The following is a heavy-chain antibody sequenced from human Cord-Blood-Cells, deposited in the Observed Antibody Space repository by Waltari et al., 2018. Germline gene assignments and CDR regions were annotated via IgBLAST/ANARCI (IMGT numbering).Heavy chain of an antibody. CDR2: ISSSSSYI. J-gene: IGHJ2*01. CDR3: ARDRKAGDWYFDL. Sequence: EVQLVESGGGLVKPGGSLRLSCAASGFTFSSYSMNWVRQAPGKGLEWVSSISSSSSYIYYADSVKVRFTISRDNAKNSLYLQMNSLRAEDTAVYYCARDRKAGDWYFDLWRRGTLVTVSS. D-gene: IGHD6-13*01. CDR1: GFTFSSYS. V-gene: IGHV3-21*01.